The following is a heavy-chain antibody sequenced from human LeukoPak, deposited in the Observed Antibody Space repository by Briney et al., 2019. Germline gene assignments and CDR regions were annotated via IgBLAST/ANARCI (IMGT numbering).Heavy chain of an antibody. CDR3: ARDPPSEYYYYYMDV. D-gene: IGHD1-14*01. CDR1: GFTVSSNY. J-gene: IGHJ6*03. V-gene: IGHV3-53*01. CDR2: IYSGGTT. Sequence: GGSLRLSCAASGFTVSSNYMTWVRQAPGKGLEWVSVIYSGGTTYYADSVKGRFTISRDNSKNTLYLQMNSLRAEDTAVYYCARDPPSEYYYYYMDVWGKGTTVTVSS.